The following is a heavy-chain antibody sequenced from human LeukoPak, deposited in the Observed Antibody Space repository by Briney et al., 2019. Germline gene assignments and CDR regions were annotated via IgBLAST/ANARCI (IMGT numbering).Heavy chain of an antibody. D-gene: IGHD4-17*01. J-gene: IGHJ4*02. CDR3: ARDIVYLIDEDYG. Sequence: PSETLSLTCVVSSASVSSHHWAWIQQPAGKGLEWVGRVHFSGSTNYNPSLRSRVAISLDKSKNELSLTLKSVSAADTAVYYCARDIVYLIDEDYGWGQGILVTVSS. CDR2: VHFSGST. CDR1: SASVSSHH. V-gene: IGHV4-4*07.